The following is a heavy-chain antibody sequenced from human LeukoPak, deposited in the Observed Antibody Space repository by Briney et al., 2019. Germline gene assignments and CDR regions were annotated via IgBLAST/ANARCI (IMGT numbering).Heavy chain of an antibody. V-gene: IGHV3-23*01. D-gene: IGHD1-26*01. CDR2: ISGSGTNT. J-gene: IGHJ6*02. CDR1: GFTFSNYA. Sequence: PGGSLRLPCAASGFTFSNYAMSWVRQAPGKGLEWVSGISGSGTNTYYADSVKGRFTISRDNSKNTLYLQMNSLRAEDTAVYYCAKARGIRYYYGMDVWGQGTTVTVSS. CDR3: AKARGIRYYYGMDV.